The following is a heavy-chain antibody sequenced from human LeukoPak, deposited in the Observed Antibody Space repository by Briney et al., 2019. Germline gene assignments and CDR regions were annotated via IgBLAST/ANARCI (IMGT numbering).Heavy chain of an antibody. CDR1: GFTFSSYE. CDR3: ARVVRGYYYYGMDV. CDR2: ISSSGSTI. V-gene: IGHV3-48*03. Sequence: GGSLRLSCAASGFTFSSYEMNWVRQAPGKGLEWVSYISSSGSTIYYADSVKGRFTISRDNAKNSLYLQMNSLRAEDTAVYYCARVVRGYYYYGMDVWGKGTTVTVSS. D-gene: IGHD3-10*01. J-gene: IGHJ6*04.